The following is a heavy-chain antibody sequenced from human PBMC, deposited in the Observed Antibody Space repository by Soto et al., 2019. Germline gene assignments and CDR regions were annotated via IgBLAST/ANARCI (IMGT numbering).Heavy chain of an antibody. D-gene: IGHD6-6*01. CDR3: ATIAARPNDAFDI. CDR1: GYTPTELS. Sequence: GSVKVSCQVFGYTPTELSMPWVRQAPGKGLEWMGGFDPEDGETIYAQKFQGRVTMTEDTSTDTAYMELSSLRSEDTAVYYCATIAARPNDAFDIWGQGTMVTVSS. J-gene: IGHJ3*02. CDR2: FDPEDGET. V-gene: IGHV1-24*01.